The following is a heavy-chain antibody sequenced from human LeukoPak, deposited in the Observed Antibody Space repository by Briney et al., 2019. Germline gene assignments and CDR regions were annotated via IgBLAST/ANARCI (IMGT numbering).Heavy chain of an antibody. Sequence: GRSLRLSCAASGFTFISYGMHWVRQAPGKGLEWVAVISYDGSNKYYADSVKGRFTISRDNSKNTLYLQMNSLRAEDTAVHYCASHDCSGGSCYSGYWGQGTLVTVSS. CDR2: ISYDGSNK. D-gene: IGHD2-15*01. J-gene: IGHJ4*02. CDR3: ASHDCSGGSCYSGY. CDR1: GFTFISYG. V-gene: IGHV3-30*03.